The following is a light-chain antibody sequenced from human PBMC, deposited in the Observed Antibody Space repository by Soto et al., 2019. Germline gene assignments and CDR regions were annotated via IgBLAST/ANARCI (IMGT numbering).Light chain of an antibody. Sequence: DIQMTQSPSSLSESVGEGVTITCRARQDGKNYLNWYQQKPGKPPKLLIDDASNLERGVPSRLSGSGTGTEYTFTISSLQAKDNGTYNCQQYENLPLTFGGGTKVDIK. CDR2: DAS. CDR1: QDGKNY. J-gene: IGKJ4*01. V-gene: IGKV1-33*01. CDR3: QQYENLPLT.